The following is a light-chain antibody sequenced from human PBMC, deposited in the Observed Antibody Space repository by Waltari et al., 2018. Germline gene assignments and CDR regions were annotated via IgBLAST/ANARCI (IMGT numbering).Light chain of an antibody. J-gene: IGLJ2*01. CDR1: SLRSYY. Sequence: SSELTQDPAVSVALGQTDRITCQGDSLRSYYASWYQQKPGQAPVLVIYGKNNRPSGIPDRFCGSSSGNTASLTITGAQAEDEADYYCNSRDSSGNHHVVFGGGTKLTVL. CDR3: NSRDSSGNHHVV. CDR2: GKN. V-gene: IGLV3-19*01.